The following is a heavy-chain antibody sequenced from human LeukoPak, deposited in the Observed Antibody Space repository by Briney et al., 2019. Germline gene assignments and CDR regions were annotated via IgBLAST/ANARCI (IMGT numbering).Heavy chain of an antibody. CDR3: ARDCWGLCAFDI. J-gene: IGHJ3*02. CDR2: IIPVVGTA. D-gene: IGHD7-27*01. V-gene: IGHV1-69*08. CDR1: GGTFSSYF. Sequence: SVKVSCKASGGTFSSYFISWVRQAPGQGLEWVGRIIPVVGTANYAQKFQGRVTITADKSTSTAYMELRRLRSEDTAVYNCARDCWGLCAFDIWGQGTMVTVSS.